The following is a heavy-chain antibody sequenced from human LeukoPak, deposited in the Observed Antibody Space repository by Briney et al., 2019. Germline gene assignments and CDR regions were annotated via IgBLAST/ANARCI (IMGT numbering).Heavy chain of an antibody. CDR2: IYDSENT. D-gene: IGHD2-15*01. CDR3: ARLGYCSGGSCYYYYYMDV. V-gene: IGHV4-39*07. Sequence: SETLSLTCTVSGGYISSSSYYWGWIRQPPGKGLEWIGSIYDSENTYYNPSLKSLVTISVDTSKNQFSLKLSSVTAADTAVYYCARLGYCSGGSCYYYYYMDVWGKGTTVTVSS. J-gene: IGHJ6*03. CDR1: GGYISSSSYY.